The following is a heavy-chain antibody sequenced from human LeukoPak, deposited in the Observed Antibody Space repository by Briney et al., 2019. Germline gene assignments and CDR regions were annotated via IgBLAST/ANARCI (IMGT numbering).Heavy chain of an antibody. D-gene: IGHD4-11*01. V-gene: IGHV4-34*01. Sequence: SETLSLTCAVYGGSFSGYYWSWIRQRPGKGLEWIGEINHSGSTNYNPSLKSRVTISVDTSKNQFSLKLSSVTAADTAVYYCASYSSYFDYWGQGTLVTVSS. CDR2: INHSGST. CDR1: GGSFSGYY. J-gene: IGHJ4*02. CDR3: ASYSSYFDY.